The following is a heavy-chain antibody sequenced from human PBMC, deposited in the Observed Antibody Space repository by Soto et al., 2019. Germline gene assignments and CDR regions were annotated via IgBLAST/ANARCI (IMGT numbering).Heavy chain of an antibody. CDR2: ISASDGST. CDR3: AKGTYCGNTSCPPGRYFYYYMDV. D-gene: IGHD2-2*01. CDR1: GFTFSIFA. J-gene: IGHJ6*03. V-gene: IGHV3-23*01. Sequence: GGSLRLSCAASGFTFSIFAMSWVRQAPGKGLEWVSAISASDGSTYYADSVKGRFTISRDNSNNTLYLQMNSLRAEDTAVYYCAKGTYCGNTSCPPGRYFYYYMDVWGKGTTVTVSS.